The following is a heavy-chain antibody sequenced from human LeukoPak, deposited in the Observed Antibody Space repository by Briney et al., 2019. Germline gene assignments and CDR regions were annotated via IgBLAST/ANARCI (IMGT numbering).Heavy chain of an antibody. Sequence: SETLSLTCAVYGGSFCGYYWSWIRQPPGKGLEWIGEIDHSGSTNYNPSLKSRVTISVDTSKNQFSLKLSSVTAADTAVYYCARGPKRTRRYFDLWGRGTLVTVSS. J-gene: IGHJ2*01. CDR2: IDHSGST. CDR3: ARGPKRTRRYFDL. V-gene: IGHV4-34*01. D-gene: IGHD3/OR15-3a*01. CDR1: GGSFCGYY.